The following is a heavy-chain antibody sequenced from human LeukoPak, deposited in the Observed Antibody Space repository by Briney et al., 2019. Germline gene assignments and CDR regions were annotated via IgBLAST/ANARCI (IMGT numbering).Heavy chain of an antibody. CDR3: ARGGEEYTSSWYDY. CDR2: INSGSRTI. D-gene: IGHD6-13*01. J-gene: IGHJ4*02. Sequence: PGGSLRLSCAASGFTFSSYSMNWVRQAPGKGLEWVSYINSGSRTIYYSDSVKGRFTIPRDNAKNSLYLQMNSLRAEDTAVYYCARGGEEYTSSWYDYRGQGTLVTVSS. CDR1: GFTFSSYS. V-gene: IGHV3-48*01.